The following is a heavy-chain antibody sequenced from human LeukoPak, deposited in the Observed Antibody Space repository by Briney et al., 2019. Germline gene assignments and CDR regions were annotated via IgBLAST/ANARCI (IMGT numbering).Heavy chain of an antibody. CDR2: IRYDGSNK. CDR1: GFTFSSYG. V-gene: IGHV3-30*02. J-gene: IGHJ4*02. Sequence: GGSLRLSCAASGFTFSSYGTHWVRQAPGKGLEWVAFIRYDGSNKCYADSVKGRFTISRDNSKNTLYLQMNSLRAEDTAVYYCAKAAPGGYDSPFDYWGQGTLVTVSS. D-gene: IGHD5-12*01. CDR3: AKAAPGGYDSPFDY.